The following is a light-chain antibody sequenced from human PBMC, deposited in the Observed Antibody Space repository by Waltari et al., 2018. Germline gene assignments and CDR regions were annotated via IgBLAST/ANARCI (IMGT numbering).Light chain of an antibody. V-gene: IGKV3-15*01. CDR1: QSIDNN. J-gene: IGKJ4*01. Sequence: EIVMTQSPATLSVSPGERITLSCKASQSIDNNLAWYQQKPGQAPRLLIYAASTRATDVPARFRGSGFGTEFTLTISSLQSEDCGVFYCQQYNRWPPLTFGGGTKVEIK. CDR3: QQYNRWPPLT. CDR2: AAS.